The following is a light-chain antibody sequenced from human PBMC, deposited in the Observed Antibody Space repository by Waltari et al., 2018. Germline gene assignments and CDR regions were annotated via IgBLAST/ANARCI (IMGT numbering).Light chain of an antibody. CDR1: RSHVGSNT. V-gene: IGLV1-44*01. Sequence: QSVLSQPPSESGTPGQRVTISCSWTRSHVGSNTVNWYQHLPGPSPKLLIYSNNHRPSGVPDRFSASKSGTSASLAISGLQSEDEGDYYCAAWDGGLNGLIFGGGTKLTVL. CDR2: SNN. CDR3: AAWDGGLNGLI. J-gene: IGLJ2*01.